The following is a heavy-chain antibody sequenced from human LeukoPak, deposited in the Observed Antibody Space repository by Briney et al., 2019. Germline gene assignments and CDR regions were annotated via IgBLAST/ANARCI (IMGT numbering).Heavy chain of an antibody. D-gene: IGHD4-17*01. Sequence: ASVKVSCKASGYTFTGYYMHWVRQAPGQGLEWMGWINPNSGGTNYAQKFQGWVTMTRDTSISTVYMELSSLRSEDTAVYYCARDQNGDYAFDYWGQGTLVTVSS. J-gene: IGHJ4*02. V-gene: IGHV1-2*04. CDR3: ARDQNGDYAFDY. CDR2: INPNSGGT. CDR1: GYTFTGYY.